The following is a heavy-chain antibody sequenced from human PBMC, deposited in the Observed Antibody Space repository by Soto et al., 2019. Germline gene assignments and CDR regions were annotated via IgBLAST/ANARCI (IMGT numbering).Heavy chain of an antibody. J-gene: IGHJ6*02. Sequence: EVQLVESGGGLVKPGGSLRLSCAASGFTFSNAWMSWVRQAPGKGLEWVGRIKSKTDGGTTDYAAPVKGRFTISRDDSKNTLYLQMNSLRAGDTAVYYCAKDRLRGGFLTTATTNGMDVWGQGTTVTVSS. V-gene: IGHV3-15*01. CDR1: GFTFSNAW. CDR2: IKSKTDGGTT. CDR3: AKDRLRGGFLTTATTNGMDV. D-gene: IGHD1-26*01.